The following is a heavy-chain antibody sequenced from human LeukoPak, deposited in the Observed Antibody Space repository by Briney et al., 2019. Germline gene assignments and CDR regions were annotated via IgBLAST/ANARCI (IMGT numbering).Heavy chain of an antibody. D-gene: IGHD6-6*01. CDR2: INPNSGGT. CDR1: GYTFTGYY. Sequence: GASVKASCKASGYTFTGYYMHWVRQAPGQGLEWMGRINPNSGGTNYAQKFQGRVTMTRDTSISTAYMELSRLRSDDTAVYYCVSIAARQPLDYWGQGTLVTVSS. CDR3: VSIAARQPLDY. J-gene: IGHJ4*02. V-gene: IGHV1-2*06.